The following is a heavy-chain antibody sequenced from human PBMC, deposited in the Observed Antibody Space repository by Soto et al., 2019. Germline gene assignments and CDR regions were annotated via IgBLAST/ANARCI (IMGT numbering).Heavy chain of an antibody. D-gene: IGHD3-10*01. V-gene: IGHV3-30-3*01. J-gene: IGHJ6*02. CDR3: ARSRHGSGSYTHFYYGLDV. Sequence: QVQLVASGGGVVQPGRSLRLSCAASGFTFISYAMHWVRQAPGKGLEWVAVISFDGSTEYYADSVKGRFTISRDTSKKTVYLQMNSLRSEDTAVYYCARSRHGSGSYTHFYYGLDVWGQGTTVTVSS. CDR1: GFTFISYA. CDR2: ISFDGSTE.